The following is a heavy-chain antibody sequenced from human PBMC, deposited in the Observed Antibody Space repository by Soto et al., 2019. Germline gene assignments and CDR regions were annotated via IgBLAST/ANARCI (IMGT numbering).Heavy chain of an antibody. CDR3: ARDVGPTYYDFCSGYYGLFDP. D-gene: IGHD3-3*01. CDR2: INPNSGGT. Sequence: ASVKVSCKASGYTFTGYYMHWVRQAPGQGLEWMGWINPNSGGTNYAQKFQGWVTMTRDTSISTAYMELSRLRSDDTAVYYCARDVGPTYYDFCSGYYGLFDPWGQGTLVTVSS. V-gene: IGHV1-2*04. J-gene: IGHJ5*02. CDR1: GYTFTGYY.